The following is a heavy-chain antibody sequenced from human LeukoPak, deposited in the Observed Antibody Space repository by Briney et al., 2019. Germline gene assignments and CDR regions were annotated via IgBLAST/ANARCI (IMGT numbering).Heavy chain of an antibody. Sequence: PSETLSLTCAVYGGSFSGYYWSWIRQPPGKGLEWIGEINHSGSTNYNPSLKSRVTISVDTSKNQFSLKLSSVTAAGTAVYYCARPGVATTDAFDIWGQGTMVTVSS. CDR2: INHSGST. CDR3: ARPGVATTDAFDI. J-gene: IGHJ3*02. D-gene: IGHD5-12*01. V-gene: IGHV4-34*01. CDR1: GGSFSGYY.